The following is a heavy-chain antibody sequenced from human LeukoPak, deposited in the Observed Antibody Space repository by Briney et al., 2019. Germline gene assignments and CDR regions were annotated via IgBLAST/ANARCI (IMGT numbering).Heavy chain of an antibody. CDR1: GGSISSYY. CDR2: IYYSGST. CDR3: VQSDY. V-gene: IGHV4-59*12. Sequence: SETLSLTCTVSGGSISSYYWSWIRQPPGKGLEWIGYIYYSGSTNYNPSLKSRVTISVDTSKNQFSLKLSSVTAADTAVYYCVQSDYWGQGTLVTVSS. J-gene: IGHJ4*02.